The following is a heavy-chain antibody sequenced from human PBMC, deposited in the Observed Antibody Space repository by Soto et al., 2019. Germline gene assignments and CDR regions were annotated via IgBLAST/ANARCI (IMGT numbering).Heavy chain of an antibody. CDR3: VRERLWFGEAQHGTTYYCYGMDV. V-gene: IGHV4-31*03. Sequence: SETLSLTCTVSGGSISSGGYYWSWIRQHPGKGLEWIGYIYYSGSTYYNPSLKSRVTISVDTSKNQFSLKLSSVTAADTAVYNCVRERLWFGEAQHGTTYYCYGMDVWGQGTTVTVAS. CDR1: GGSISSGGYY. D-gene: IGHD3-10*01. CDR2: IYYSGST. J-gene: IGHJ6*02.